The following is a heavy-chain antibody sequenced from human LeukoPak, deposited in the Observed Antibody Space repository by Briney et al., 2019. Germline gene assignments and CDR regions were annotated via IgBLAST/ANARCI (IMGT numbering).Heavy chain of an antibody. Sequence: AASVKVSCKASGGTFSSYAISWVRQAPGQGLEWMGRIIPILGIANYAQKFQGRVTITADKSTSTAYMELSSLRPEDTAVYYCARDLVVITTTITPGWFDPWGQGTLVTVSS. D-gene: IGHD1-14*01. CDR2: IIPILGIA. V-gene: IGHV1-69*04. J-gene: IGHJ5*02. CDR1: GGTFSSYA. CDR3: ARDLVVITTTITPGWFDP.